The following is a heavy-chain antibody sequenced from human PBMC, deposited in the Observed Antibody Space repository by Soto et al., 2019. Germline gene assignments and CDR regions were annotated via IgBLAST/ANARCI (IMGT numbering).Heavy chain of an antibody. CDR2: ISAYNGNT. V-gene: IGHV1-18*01. CDR3: AREGHYGSGSFMVYYYGMDV. CDR1: GYTFTSYG. D-gene: IGHD3-10*01. Sequence: ASVKVSCKASGYTFTSYGISWVRQAPGQGLEWMGWISAYNGNTNYAQKLQGRVTMTTDTSTSTAYMELRSLRSDDTAVYYCAREGHYGSGSFMVYYYGMDVWGQGTTVTVS. J-gene: IGHJ6*02.